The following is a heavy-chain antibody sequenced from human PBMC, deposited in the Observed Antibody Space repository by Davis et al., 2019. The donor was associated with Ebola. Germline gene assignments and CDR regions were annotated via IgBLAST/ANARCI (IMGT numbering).Heavy chain of an antibody. Sequence: AASVNVSCKAPVGTFSSYAISWVRQAPGQGLEWMGGIIPIFGTANYAQKFQGRVTITADKSTSTAYMELSSLRSEDTAVYYGARGCSSTSCSYYYYYGMDVWGQGTTVTVSS. D-gene: IGHD2-2*01. J-gene: IGHJ6*02. CDR3: ARGCSSTSCSYYYYYGMDV. V-gene: IGHV1-69*06. CDR2: IIPIFGTA. CDR1: VGTFSSYA.